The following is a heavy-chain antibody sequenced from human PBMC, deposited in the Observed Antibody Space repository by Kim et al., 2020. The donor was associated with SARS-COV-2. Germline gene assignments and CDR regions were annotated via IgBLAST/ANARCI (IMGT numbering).Heavy chain of an antibody. CDR3: AKDAKYYALWSGYLRNPAEYYDYYYRMDV. Sequence: GGSLRLSCAASGFTFSSYGMHWVRQAPGKGLEWVAAISYDGSNKYYADSVKGRFTISRDNSKNTLYLQMNSLRAEDTAVYYCAKDAKYYALWSGYLRNPAEYYDYYYRMDVGRRETAVTVS. J-gene: IGHJ6*02. CDR1: GFTFSSYG. CDR2: ISYDGSNK. D-gene: IGHD3-3*01. V-gene: IGHV3-30*18.